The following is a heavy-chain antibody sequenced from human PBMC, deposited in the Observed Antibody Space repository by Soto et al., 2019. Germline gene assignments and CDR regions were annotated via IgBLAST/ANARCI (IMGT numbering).Heavy chain of an antibody. J-gene: IGHJ3*02. D-gene: IGHD3-22*01. CDR3: AKDIWYYYDSSGPGAFDI. V-gene: IGHV3-9*01. CDR1: GFTFDDYA. CDR2: ISWNSGSI. Sequence: GGSLRLSCAASGFTFDDYAMHWVRQAPGKGLEWVSGISWNSGSIGYADSVKGRFTISRDNAKNSLYLQMNSLRAEDTALYYCAKDIWYYYDSSGPGAFDIWGQGTMVTVSS.